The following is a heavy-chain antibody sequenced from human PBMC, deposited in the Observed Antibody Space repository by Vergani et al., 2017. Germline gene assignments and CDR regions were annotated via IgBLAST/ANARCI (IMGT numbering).Heavy chain of an antibody. CDR2: ISSSSSTI. CDR3: ARAEGYSRPYYYGMDV. V-gene: IGHV3-48*01. CDR1: GFTFSSYS. Sequence: EVQLVESGGGLVQPGGSLRLSCAASGFTFSSYSMNWVRQAPGKGLEWVSYISSSSSTIYYADSVKGRFTISRDNAKNSLYLQMNSLRAEDTAVYYCARAEGYSRPYYYGMDVWGQGTTVTVSS. J-gene: IGHJ6*02. D-gene: IGHD6-13*01.